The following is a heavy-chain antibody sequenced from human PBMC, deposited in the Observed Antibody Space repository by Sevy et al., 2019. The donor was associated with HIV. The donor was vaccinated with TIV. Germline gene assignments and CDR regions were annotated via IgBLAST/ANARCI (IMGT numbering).Heavy chain of an antibody. CDR1: RFTFSSYW. D-gene: IGHD3-22*01. CDR2: INQDGGEK. Sequence: GGSLRLSCAASRFTFSSYWMSWVRQAPGKGLEWVANINQDGGEKYHMDSVKGRFTISRDNAKNSLYLQMNSLRAEDSAVYFCARVSSIYYDRGYYYAMDVWAQRTTVTVSS. CDR3: ARVSSIYYDRGYYYAMDV. V-gene: IGHV3-7*01. J-gene: IGHJ6*02.